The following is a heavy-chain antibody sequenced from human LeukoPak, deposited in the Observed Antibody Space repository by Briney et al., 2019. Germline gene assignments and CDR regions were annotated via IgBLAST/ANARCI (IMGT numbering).Heavy chain of an antibody. D-gene: IGHD6-19*01. CDR1: GDSVSSNSAA. V-gene: IGHV6-1*01. CDR3: ARALLYSSGWLKRTGYYYYYMDV. CDR2: TYYRSKWYN. Sequence: RSQTLSLTCAISGDSVSSNSAAWNWIRQSPSRGLGWLGRTYYRSKWYNDYAVSVKSRITINPDTSKNQFSLQLNSVTPEDTAVYYCARALLYSSGWLKRTGYYYYYMDVWGKGTTVTISS. J-gene: IGHJ6*03.